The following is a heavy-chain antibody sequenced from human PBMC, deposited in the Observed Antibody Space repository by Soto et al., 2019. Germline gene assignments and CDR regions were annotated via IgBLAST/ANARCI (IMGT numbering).Heavy chain of an antibody. CDR2: MYFGWSF. D-gene: IGHD3-22*01. Sequence: SETLSLTCNVSGASVSHGYWSWIRQPPGKGLEWIVFMYFGWSFNYNPSLTSRATISVETSKNQFSMKLTSVTASYTAVYYCARSYYDSTGFAVDPWGQGTLVTVSS. CDR1: GASVSHGY. V-gene: IGHV4-59*02. CDR3: ARSYYDSTGFAVDP. J-gene: IGHJ5*02.